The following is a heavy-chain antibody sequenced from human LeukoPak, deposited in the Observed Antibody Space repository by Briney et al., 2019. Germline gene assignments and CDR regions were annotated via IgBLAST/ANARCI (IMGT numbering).Heavy chain of an antibody. V-gene: IGHV4-61*02. CDR1: GGSISSGSYY. Sequence: SETLSLTCTVSGGSISSGSYYWRWIRQPAGKGLEWIGRIYTSGSTNYNPSLKSRVTISVDTSKNQFSLKLSSVTAADTAVYYCARARIQLWSLLDYWGQGTLVTVSS. J-gene: IGHJ4*02. CDR2: IYTSGST. CDR3: ARARIQLWSLLDY. D-gene: IGHD5-18*01.